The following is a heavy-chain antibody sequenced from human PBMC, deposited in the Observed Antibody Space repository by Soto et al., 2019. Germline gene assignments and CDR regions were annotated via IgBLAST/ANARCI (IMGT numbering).Heavy chain of an antibody. Sequence: GGSLRLSCAASGFTFSNAWMSWVRQAPGKGLEWVGRIKSKTDGGTTDYAAPVKGRFTISRDDSKTTLNLQMNSLKTEDTAVYYCTAGRHEAGVHDYWGQGTLVTVSS. CDR1: GFTFSNAW. CDR2: IKSKTDGGTT. V-gene: IGHV3-15*01. CDR3: TAGRHEAGVHDY. J-gene: IGHJ4*02. D-gene: IGHD3-10*01.